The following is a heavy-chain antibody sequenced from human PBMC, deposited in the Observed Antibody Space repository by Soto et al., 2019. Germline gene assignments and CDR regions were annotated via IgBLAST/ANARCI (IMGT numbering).Heavy chain of an antibody. CDR2: TDYSGNT. D-gene: IGHD6-19*01. CDR1: SDSISSYY. Sequence: QVQLQESGPGLVRPSETLSLTCTVSSDSISSYYWIWIRQSPGKGLAWIGYTDYSGNTNYNPSLKSRVTISGDTSKNQCSLRLSSVTAADTAVYYCARAVGDPLYYLDYWGQGTLVTVSS. CDR3: ARAVGDPLYYLDY. V-gene: IGHV4-59*08. J-gene: IGHJ4*02.